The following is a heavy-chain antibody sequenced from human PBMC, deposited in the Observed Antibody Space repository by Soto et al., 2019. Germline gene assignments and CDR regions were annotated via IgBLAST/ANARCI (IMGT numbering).Heavy chain of an antibody. Sequence: SGKVSRKASGDPFTPFDFKWGRQATGHGLEWMGWINPNSGNIGYAQRFQGRVTMTRDTAIRTAYMEVSSLRSDDTAVYYCARGRASGSYYLLDYWGQGTLVTVSS. CDR1: GDPFTPFD. D-gene: IGHD3-10*01. CDR2: INPNSGNI. J-gene: IGHJ4*02. V-gene: IGHV1-8*02. CDR3: ARGRASGSYYLLDY.